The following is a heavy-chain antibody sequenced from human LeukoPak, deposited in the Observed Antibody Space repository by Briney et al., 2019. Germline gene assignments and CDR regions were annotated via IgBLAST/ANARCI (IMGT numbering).Heavy chain of an antibody. CDR1: GGSFSGYY. J-gene: IGHJ4*02. D-gene: IGHD5-24*01. V-gene: IGHV4-34*01. Sequence: SETLSLTCGVYGGSFSGYYWSWIRQPPWKGLEWIREINPRGSTNYNPSLKSRVTLSADTSKNQFSLTLNSVTAADTAVYYCARRRLGYYFDYWGQGTLVTVSS. CDR2: INPRGST. CDR3: ARRRLGYYFDY.